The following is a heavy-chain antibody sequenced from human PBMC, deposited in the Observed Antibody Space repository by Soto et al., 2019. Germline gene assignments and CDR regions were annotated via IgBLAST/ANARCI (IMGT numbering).Heavy chain of an antibody. Sequence: ASVKVSCKASGYTFTSYGISWVRQAPGQGLERMGWISAYNGNTNYAQKLQGRVTMTTDTSTSTAYMELRGLRSDDTAVYYCASLGYCSGGSCSDYGMDVWGQGTTVTVSS. V-gene: IGHV1-18*01. CDR1: GYTFTSYG. CDR3: ASLGYCSGGSCSDYGMDV. J-gene: IGHJ6*02. CDR2: ISAYNGNT. D-gene: IGHD2-15*01.